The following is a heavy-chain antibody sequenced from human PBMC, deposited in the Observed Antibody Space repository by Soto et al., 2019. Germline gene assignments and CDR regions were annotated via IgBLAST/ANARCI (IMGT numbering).Heavy chain of an antibody. V-gene: IGHV1-18*01. D-gene: IGHD6-13*01. CDR1: GYTFTNYA. Sequence: QVQLVQSGGELKKPGASVKVSCKASGYTFTNYAISWVRQAPGRGLEGMGWVNTYNGNPNYAQIFQGRVPMTTDTSTGTAYMELRSLKSDDSAIYYCARDSQYSTSWQRFDSWGQGTLVTVSS. J-gene: IGHJ4*02. CDR3: ARDSQYSTSWQRFDS. CDR2: VNTYNGNP.